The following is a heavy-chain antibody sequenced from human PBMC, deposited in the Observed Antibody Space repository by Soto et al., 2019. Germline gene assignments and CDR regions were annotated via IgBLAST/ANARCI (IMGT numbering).Heavy chain of an antibody. V-gene: IGHV3-23*01. CDR2: ISGSGGST. CDR1: RFTFSSYA. J-gene: IGHJ4*02. D-gene: IGHD2-21*02. CDR3: AKARDTVTATPFDS. Sequence: EVQLLESGGGLVQPGGSLRLSCAASRFTFSSYAMSWVRQAPGKGLELVSDISGSGGSTYYADSVKGRFTISRDNSKNTLYLQMNSMRAEDTAVYYCAKARDTVTATPFDSWGQGTLVTVSS.